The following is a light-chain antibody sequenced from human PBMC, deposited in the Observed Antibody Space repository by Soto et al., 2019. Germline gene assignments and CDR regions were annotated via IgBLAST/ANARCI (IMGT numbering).Light chain of an antibody. CDR2: GAF. CDR3: QQSYSPPWT. Sequence: DIQMTQSPSSLSASVGDRVTITCRTSQSINNWLNWYQQKPGKAPKLLIYGAFNLHGGVPSRFSDSGAGTDFTLTINSLQPEDFAAYYCQQSYSPPWTFGQGTKVEIK. J-gene: IGKJ1*01. V-gene: IGKV1-39*01. CDR1: QSINNW.